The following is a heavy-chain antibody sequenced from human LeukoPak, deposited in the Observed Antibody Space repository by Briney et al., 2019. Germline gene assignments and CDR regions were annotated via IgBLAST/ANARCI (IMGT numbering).Heavy chain of an antibody. CDR3: ARGSKGGYDFWSGYYTYTAGHFDY. V-gene: IGHV1-46*01. J-gene: IGHJ4*02. D-gene: IGHD3-3*01. CDR2: INPSGGST. Sequence: ASVKVSCQASGYTFTSYYMHWVRQAPGHGLEWMGIINPSGGSTSYAQKFQGRVTMTRDMSTSTVYMELSSLRSEDTAVYYCARGSKGGYDFWSGYYTYTAGHFDYWGQGTLVTVSS. CDR1: GYTFTSYY.